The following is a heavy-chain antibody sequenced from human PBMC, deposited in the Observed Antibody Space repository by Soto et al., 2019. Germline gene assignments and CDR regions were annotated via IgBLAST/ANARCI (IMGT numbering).Heavy chain of an antibody. Sequence: ASVKVSCKASGYTFTSYGISWVRQAPGQGLEWMGWISAYNGNTNYAQKLQGRVTMTTDTYTSTAYMELRSLRSDDTAVYYCASGIVGATLIWVYGMDVWGQGTTVTVSS. CDR2: ISAYNGNT. CDR1: GYTFTSYG. D-gene: IGHD1-26*01. V-gene: IGHV1-18*04. CDR3: ASGIVGATLIWVYGMDV. J-gene: IGHJ6*02.